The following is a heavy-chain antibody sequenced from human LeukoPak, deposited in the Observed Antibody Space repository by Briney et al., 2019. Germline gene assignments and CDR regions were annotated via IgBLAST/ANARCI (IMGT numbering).Heavy chain of an antibody. CDR3: ARGFYDILTGYYGGFDY. D-gene: IGHD3-9*01. CDR2: IYYSGST. J-gene: IGHJ4*02. V-gene: IGHV4-31*03. Sequence: SETLSLTCTVSGGSISSGGYYWSWIRQHPGKGLEWIGYIYYSGSTYYNPSLKSRVTISVGTSKNQFSLKLSSVTAADTAVYYCARGFYDILTGYYGGFDYWGQGTLVTVSS. CDR1: GGSISSGGYY.